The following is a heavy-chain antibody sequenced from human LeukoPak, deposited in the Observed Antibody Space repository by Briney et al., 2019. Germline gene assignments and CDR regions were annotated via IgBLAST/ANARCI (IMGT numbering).Heavy chain of an antibody. V-gene: IGHV3-7*03. CDR3: ANIRGG. D-gene: IGHD3-16*01. CDR2: IKQDGSEK. CDR1: GFTFNSYW. J-gene: IGHJ4*02. Sequence: GGSLRLSCATSGFTFNSYWMTWVRQAPGKGLEWVANIKQDGSEKFYVDSVKGRLAISRDNAKNSLYLQMNSLRVEDTAVYYCANIRGGWGQGTLVTVSS.